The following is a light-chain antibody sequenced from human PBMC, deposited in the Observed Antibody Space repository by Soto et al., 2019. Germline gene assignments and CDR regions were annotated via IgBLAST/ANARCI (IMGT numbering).Light chain of an antibody. J-gene: IGKJ1*01. V-gene: IGKV1-5*03. CDR1: QSISSW. CDR2: KAS. Sequence: DIHRYQYPATLSASVRDRVTITCLASQSISSWLAWYQQKPGKAPKLLIYKASSLESGVPSRFSGSGSGTDITLTISVPEPDDFATYYRQHYKSYSEAFGQGTKVDI. CDR3: QHYKSYSEA.